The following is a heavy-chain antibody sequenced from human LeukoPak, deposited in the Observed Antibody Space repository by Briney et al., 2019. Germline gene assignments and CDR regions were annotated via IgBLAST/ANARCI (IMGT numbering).Heavy chain of an antibody. CDR1: GYTFTGYY. CDR2: INPSGGST. Sequence: ASVKVSYKASGYTFTGYYMHWVRQAPGQGLEWMGIINPSGGSTSYAQKFQGRVTMTRDMSTSTVYMELSSLRSEDTAVYYCARGIAARRYYFDYWGQGTLVTVSS. D-gene: IGHD6-6*01. CDR3: ARGIAARRYYFDY. V-gene: IGHV1-46*01. J-gene: IGHJ4*02.